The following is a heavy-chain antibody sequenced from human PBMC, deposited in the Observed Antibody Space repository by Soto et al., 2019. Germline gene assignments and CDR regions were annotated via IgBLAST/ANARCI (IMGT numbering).Heavy chain of an antibody. CDR2: IDPSDSYT. J-gene: IGHJ6*02. CDR1: GYSFTSYW. CDR3: ARRGFWSGYYTPYYYYGMDV. Sequence: GESLKISCKGSGYSFTSYWISWVRQMPGKGLEWMERIDPSDSYTNYSPSFQGHVTISADKSISTAYLQWSSLKASDTAMYYCARRGFWSGYYTPYYYYGMDVWGQGTTVTVSS. D-gene: IGHD3-3*01. V-gene: IGHV5-10-1*01.